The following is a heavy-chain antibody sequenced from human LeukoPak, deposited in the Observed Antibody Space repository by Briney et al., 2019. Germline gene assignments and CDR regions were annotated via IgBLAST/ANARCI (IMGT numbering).Heavy chain of an antibody. D-gene: IGHD3-10*01. CDR2: ISWNSGSI. J-gene: IGHJ4*02. CDR1: GFTFDDYA. V-gene: IGHV3-9*01. CDR3: GRFRSGFDY. Sequence: SLRLSCAASGFTFDDYAMHWVRQAPGKGLEWVSGISWNSGSIGYADSVKGRFTISRDNAKNSLYLQMNSLRDEDTALYYCGRFRSGFDYWGQGTLVTVSS.